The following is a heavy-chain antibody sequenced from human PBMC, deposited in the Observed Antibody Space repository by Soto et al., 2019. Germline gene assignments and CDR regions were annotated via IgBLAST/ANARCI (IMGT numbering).Heavy chain of an antibody. J-gene: IGHJ4*02. CDR3: AVGTAAGSDY. CDR2: IIPILGIA. D-gene: IGHD6-13*01. V-gene: IGHV1-69*02. Sequence: QVQLVQSGAEVKKPGSSVTVSCKASGGTFSSYAISWVRQAPGQGLEWMGRIIPILGIANYAQKFQGRVTITAYKSTSTAYMELSSLRSADTAVYYCAVGTAAGSDYWGQGTLVTVSS. CDR1: GGTFSSYA.